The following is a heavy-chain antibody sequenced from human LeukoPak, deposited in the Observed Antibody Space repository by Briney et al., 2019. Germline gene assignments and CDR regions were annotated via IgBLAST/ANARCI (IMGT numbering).Heavy chain of an antibody. V-gene: IGHV3-11*01. CDR1: GFTFSDYY. D-gene: IGHD4-17*01. CDR2: ISSSVSTI. Sequence: RSGGSLRLSCAASGFTFSDYYMSWIHQAPGKGLEWVSYISSSVSTIYYADSVKGRFTISRDNAKNSLYLQMNSLRAEDTAVYYCARDTTVTTFDYYYGMDVWGQGTTVTVSS. CDR3: ARDTTVTTFDYYYGMDV. J-gene: IGHJ6*02.